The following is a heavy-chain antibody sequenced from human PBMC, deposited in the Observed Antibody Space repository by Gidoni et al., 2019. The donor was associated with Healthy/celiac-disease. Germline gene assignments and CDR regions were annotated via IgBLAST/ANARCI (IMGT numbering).Heavy chain of an antibody. CDR1: GFTFSSYA. CDR2: ISGSGGGT. CDR3: AKDRLLYGDVDY. V-gene: IGHV3-23*01. J-gene: IGHJ4*02. D-gene: IGHD4-17*01. Sequence: EVQLLESGGGLVQPGGSLRLSCAASGFTFSSYAMSWVRQAPGKGLEWVSAISGSGGGTYYADSVKGRFTISRDNSKNTLYLQMNSLRAEDTAVYYCAKDRLLYGDVDYWGQGTLVTVSS.